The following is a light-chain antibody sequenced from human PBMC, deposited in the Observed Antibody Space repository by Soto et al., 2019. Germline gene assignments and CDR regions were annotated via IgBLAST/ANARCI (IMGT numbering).Light chain of an antibody. CDR3: QQYDSSLYT. V-gene: IGKV3-20*01. J-gene: IGKJ2*01. Sequence: EIVLTQSPGTLSLSPGERATLSCRASQSVSSSYLAWYQQKPGQAPRLLIYGASNRATGIPDRFSGSGSGTDFTLTISRLEPEDFAVYYCQQYDSSLYTFAQGTKLEIK. CDR1: QSVSSSY. CDR2: GAS.